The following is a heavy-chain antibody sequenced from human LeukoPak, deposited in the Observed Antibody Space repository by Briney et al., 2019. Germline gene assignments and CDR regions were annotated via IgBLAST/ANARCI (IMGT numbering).Heavy chain of an antibody. CDR3: ARTHSGRSYYFDC. CDR1: GGSISSFH. D-gene: IGHD1-26*01. J-gene: IGHJ4*02. CDR2: IYDSGST. Sequence: SETLSLTCTVSGGSISSFHWSWIRQPPGKGLEHIGNIYDSGSTYYNPSLKSRVTISVDTSKNQFSLKLSSVTAADTAVYYCARTHSGRSYYFDCWGPGTLVTVSS. V-gene: IGHV4-59*01.